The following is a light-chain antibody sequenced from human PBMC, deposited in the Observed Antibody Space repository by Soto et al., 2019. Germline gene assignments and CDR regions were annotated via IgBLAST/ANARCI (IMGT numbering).Light chain of an antibody. J-gene: IGLJ1*01. Sequence: QSVLTQSSSASASLGSSVKLTCTLSSGHSSYIIAWHQQQPGKAPRYLMKLEGSGSYNKGSGVPDRFSGSSSWADRYPTISNLQFEDEADYYCETWDSNTRVFGTGTKVTVL. V-gene: IGLV4-60*02. CDR2: LEGSGSY. CDR1: SGHSSYI. CDR3: ETWDSNTRV.